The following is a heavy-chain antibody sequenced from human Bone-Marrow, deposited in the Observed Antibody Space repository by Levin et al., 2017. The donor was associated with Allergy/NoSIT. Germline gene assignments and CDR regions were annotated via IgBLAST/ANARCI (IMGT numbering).Heavy chain of an antibody. J-gene: IGHJ6*02. CDR3: ARICSSTSQYYYGMDV. Sequence: GGSLRLSCAASGFTFSDYYMSWIRQAPGKGLEWVSYISSSGSTIYYADSVKGRFTISRDNAKNSLYLQMNSLRAEDTAVYYCARICSSTSQYYYGMDVWGQGTTVTVSS. V-gene: IGHV3-11*01. CDR2: ISSSGSTI. CDR1: GFTFSDYY. D-gene: IGHD2-2*01.